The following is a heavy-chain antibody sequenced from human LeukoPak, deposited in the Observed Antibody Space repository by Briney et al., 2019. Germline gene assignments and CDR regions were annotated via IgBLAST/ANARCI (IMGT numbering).Heavy chain of an antibody. J-gene: IGHJ4*02. V-gene: IGHV2-5*02. Sequence: KESGPTLVKPTQTLTLTCTFSGFSLSTSGVGVGWIRQPPGKALEGLALIYWDDDKRYSPSLKSRLTITKDTSKNQVVLTMTNMDPVDTATYYCAHSRYHKNYDILTGYYGYWGQGTLVTVSS. CDR1: GFSLSTSGVG. D-gene: IGHD3-9*01. CDR2: IYWDDDK. CDR3: AHSRYHKNYDILTGYYGY.